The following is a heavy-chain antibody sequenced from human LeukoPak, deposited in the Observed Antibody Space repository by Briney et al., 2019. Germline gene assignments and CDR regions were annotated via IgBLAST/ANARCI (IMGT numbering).Heavy chain of an antibody. D-gene: IGHD2-21*02. CDR3: TSWGDTTAEYFQR. CDR2: INPDGRDT. J-gene: IGHJ1*01. CDR1: GFTFSSYW. Sequence: GGSLRLSCEASGFTFSSYWMSWVRQAPGKGLEWVANINPDGRDTYYVDSVKGRFTISRDNAENSMYLQMNSLRVEDTAVYYCTSWGDTTAEYFQRWGQGTLVTVSS. V-gene: IGHV3-7*01.